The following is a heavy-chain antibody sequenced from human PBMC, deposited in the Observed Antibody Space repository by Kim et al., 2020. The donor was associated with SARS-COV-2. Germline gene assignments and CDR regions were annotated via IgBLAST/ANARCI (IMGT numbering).Heavy chain of an antibody. V-gene: IGHV3-48*02. Sequence: RFTISRDNDKNSLYLQMNSLRDEDTAVYYCARDEHRVRGVRDYYYYGMDVWGQGTTVTVSS. D-gene: IGHD3-10*01. CDR3: ARDEHRVRGVRDYYYYGMDV. J-gene: IGHJ6*02.